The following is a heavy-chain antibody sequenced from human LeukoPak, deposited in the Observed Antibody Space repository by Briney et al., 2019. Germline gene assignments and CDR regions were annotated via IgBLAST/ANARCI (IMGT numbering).Heavy chain of an antibody. J-gene: IGHJ6*02. CDR3: ARDKGIAVAGTSYYYYGMDV. D-gene: IGHD6-19*01. CDR2: IYYSGST. Sequence: SETLSLTCTVSGGSISSGGYYWSWIRQHPGKGLEWIGYIYYSGSTYYNPSLKSRVTISVDTSKNQFSLKLSSVTAADTAVYYCARDKGIAVAGTSYYYYGMDVWGQGTTVTVSS. CDR1: GGSISSGGYY. V-gene: IGHV4-39*01.